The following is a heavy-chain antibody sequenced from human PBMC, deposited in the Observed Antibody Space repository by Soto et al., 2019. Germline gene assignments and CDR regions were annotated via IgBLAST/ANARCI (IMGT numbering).Heavy chain of an antibody. CDR2: INTYTGNI. CDR1: GYTFASYG. J-gene: IGHJ4*02. D-gene: IGHD1-26*01. Sequence: QVQLVQSGAEVKKPGASVKVSCKVSGYTFASYGSSWARQAPGQGLEWMGWINTYTGNINYAQKLQGRVTMTTDTSTSTAYMELRSLRSDDTALCYCARERGGYKHFDYWGQGTLVTVSS. V-gene: IGHV1-18*01. CDR3: ARERGGYKHFDY.